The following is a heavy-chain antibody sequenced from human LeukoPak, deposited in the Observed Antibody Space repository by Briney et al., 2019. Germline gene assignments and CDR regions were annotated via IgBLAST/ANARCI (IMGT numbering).Heavy chain of an antibody. CDR3: AKAFGGSGWYGDY. J-gene: IGHJ4*02. D-gene: IGHD6-19*01. CDR2: ISGSGGST. V-gene: IGHV3-23*01. CDR1: GFTFSSYW. Sequence: GGSLRLSCAASGFTFSSYWMSWVRQAPGKGLEWVSAISGSGGSTYYADSVKGRFTISRDSSKNTLYLQMNSLRAEDTAVYYCAKAFGGSGWYGDYWGQGTLVTVSS.